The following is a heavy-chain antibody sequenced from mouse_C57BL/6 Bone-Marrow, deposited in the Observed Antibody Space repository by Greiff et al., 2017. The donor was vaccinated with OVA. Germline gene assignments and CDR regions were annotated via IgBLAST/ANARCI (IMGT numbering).Heavy chain of an antibody. V-gene: IGHV5-4*03. CDR3: ARARYGNDSPWSCDF. CDR2: ISDGGSYT. Sequence: EVMLVESGGGLVKPGGSLKLSCAASGFTFSSYAMSWVRQTPETRLEWVATISDGGSYTYYPDNVKGRFTISRDNAKNNLYLQMRHLKSADTAMYYCARARYGNDSPWSCDFWGTGTTVTVSS. J-gene: IGHJ1*03. D-gene: IGHD2-10*02. CDR1: GFTFSSYA.